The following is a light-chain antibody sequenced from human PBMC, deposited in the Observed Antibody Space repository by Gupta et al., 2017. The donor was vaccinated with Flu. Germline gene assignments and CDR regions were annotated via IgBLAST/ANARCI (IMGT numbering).Light chain of an antibody. Sequence: QSVLTQPPSVSAAPGQKVTISCSGSSSNIGNNYVSWYQQLPGGAPRLLVYDNYQRSSGTPDRFSGSKSGTSATLAITGLQTGDEGDYSCATWDDSLNAGVFGGGTKLTVL. CDR2: DNY. CDR1: SSNIGNNY. J-gene: IGLJ2*01. V-gene: IGLV1-51*01. CDR3: ATWDDSLNAGV.